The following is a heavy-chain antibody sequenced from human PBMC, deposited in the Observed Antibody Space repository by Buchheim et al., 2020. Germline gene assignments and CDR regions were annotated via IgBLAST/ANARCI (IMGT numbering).Heavy chain of an antibody. Sequence: QVQLVESGGGVVQHGRSLRLSCAASGFTFSSYGMHWVRQDPGKGLEWGAVISFAGSNKYYEDSVKGRFPISRANSKNTLYLQMNSLRAEDTAVYYCAKVNTVTTIYYGMDVWGQGTT. J-gene: IGHJ6*02. CDR1: GFTFSSYG. D-gene: IGHD4-17*01. V-gene: IGHV3-30*18. CDR3: AKVNTVTTIYYGMDV. CDR2: ISFAGSNK.